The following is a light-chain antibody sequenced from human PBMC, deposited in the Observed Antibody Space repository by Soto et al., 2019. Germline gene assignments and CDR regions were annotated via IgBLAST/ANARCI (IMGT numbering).Light chain of an antibody. J-gene: IGKJ4*01. CDR1: QSIKNW. Sequence: DIQMTQSPSTLSASVGDRVTITCRASQSIKNWLAWYQQKPGTAPKFLIYDASTLESGVPSRCSGSGSGAEFTLTISSLQADDFATYFCQQYDDYPLTFGGGTKVEIK. CDR3: QQYDDYPLT. V-gene: IGKV1-5*01. CDR2: DAS.